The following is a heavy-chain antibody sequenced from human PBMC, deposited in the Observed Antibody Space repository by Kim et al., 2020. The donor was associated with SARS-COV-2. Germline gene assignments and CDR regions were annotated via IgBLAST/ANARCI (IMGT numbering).Heavy chain of an antibody. CDR2: ISAYNGNT. D-gene: IGHD3-9*01. Sequence: ASVKVSCKASGYTFTSYGISWVRQAPGQGLEWMGWISAYNGNTNYAQKLQGRVTMTTDTSTSTAYMELRSLRSDDTAVYYCARDRVGVGDPDPYDILTGTNHHFDYWGQGTLVTVSS. CDR3: ARDRVGVGDPDPYDILTGTNHHFDY. CDR1: GYTFTSYG. J-gene: IGHJ4*02. V-gene: IGHV1-18*01.